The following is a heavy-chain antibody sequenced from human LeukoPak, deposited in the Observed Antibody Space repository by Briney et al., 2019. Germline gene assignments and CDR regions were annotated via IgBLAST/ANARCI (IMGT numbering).Heavy chain of an antibody. CDR2: IYHSGST. CDR3: ARENGYKYDY. V-gene: IGHV4-59*01. J-gene: IGHJ4*02. D-gene: IGHD5-24*01. Sequence: PSETLSLTCTVSGGSISGYYWTWIRQPPGKGLEWIGSIYHSGSTNYNPSLKSRVTISVDTSKNQFSLKLRSVTAADTAVYYCARENGYKYDYWGQGTLVTVSS. CDR1: GGSISGYY.